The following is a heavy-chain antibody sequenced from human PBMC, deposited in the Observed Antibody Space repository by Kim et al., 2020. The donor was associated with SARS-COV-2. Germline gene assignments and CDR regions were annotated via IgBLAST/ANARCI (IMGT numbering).Heavy chain of an antibody. J-gene: IGHJ4*02. CDR3: ARGGIVVVPAAMGGYFDY. V-gene: IGHV3-48*03. CDR2: ISSSGSTI. CDR1: GFTFSSYE. D-gene: IGHD2-2*01. Sequence: GGSLRLSCAASGFTFSSYEMNWVRQAPGKGLEWVSYISSSGSTIYYADSVKGRFTISRDNAKNSLYLQMNSLRAEDTAVYYCARGGIVVVPAAMGGYFDYWGQGTLVTVSS.